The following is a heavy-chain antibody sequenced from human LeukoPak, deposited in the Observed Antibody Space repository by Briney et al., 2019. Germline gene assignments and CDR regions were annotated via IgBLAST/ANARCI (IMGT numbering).Heavy chain of an antibody. CDR2: VYYSGST. Sequence: SQTLSLTCTVSGGSISSGDYYWSWIRQPPGKGLEWIGYVYYSGSTYYNPSLKSRVTIPVDTSKNQFSLKLSSVTAADTAVYYCARADTAMAAPFDYWGQGTLVTVSS. V-gene: IGHV4-30-4*01. CDR1: GGSISSGDYY. J-gene: IGHJ4*02. D-gene: IGHD5-18*01. CDR3: ARADTAMAAPFDY.